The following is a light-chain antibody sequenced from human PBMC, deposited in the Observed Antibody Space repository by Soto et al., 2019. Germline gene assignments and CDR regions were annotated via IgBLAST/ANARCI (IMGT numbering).Light chain of an antibody. J-gene: IGLJ1*01. CDR2: EGH. V-gene: IGLV2-23*01. CDR3: CLYIGATSYV. Sequence: QSALAQPASGSGSPGQSITISWTGTSCFVGSFSLVSWYQQHPGKAPKVMISEGHRRPSGVPDRFSGSTSVNSASLTISGLQADDQADYYCCLYIGATSYVFASGSKVTV. CDR1: SCFVGSFSL.